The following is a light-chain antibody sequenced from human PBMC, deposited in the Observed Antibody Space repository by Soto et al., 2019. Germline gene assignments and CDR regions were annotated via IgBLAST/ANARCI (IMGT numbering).Light chain of an antibody. V-gene: IGKV3-11*01. CDR2: DTF. CDR3: QQRANWPPKVT. J-gene: IGKJ4*01. Sequence: EIVLTQSPGTLSLSPRERATLSCGASQSVGNHLAWYQQKPGQAPRLLIYDTFNRATGIPARFSGSGSGTDFTLTISNREPEDVAVYYCQQRANWPPKVTFGGGTKVEIK. CDR1: QSVGNH.